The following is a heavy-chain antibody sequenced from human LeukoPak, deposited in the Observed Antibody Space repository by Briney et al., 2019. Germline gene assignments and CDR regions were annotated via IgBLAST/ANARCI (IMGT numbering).Heavy chain of an antibody. D-gene: IGHD3-22*01. CDR2: IKQDGSEK. CDR3: ARVCYDSSGYLRLYYYYYYMDV. Sequence: GGSLRLSCAASGFTFSSYWMSWVRQAPGKGLEWVANIKQDGSEKYYVDSVKGRFTISRDNAKNSLYLQMNSLRAEDTAVYYCARVCYDSSGYLRLYYYYYYMDVWGKGTTVTVSS. V-gene: IGHV3-7*01. J-gene: IGHJ6*03. CDR1: GFTFSSYW.